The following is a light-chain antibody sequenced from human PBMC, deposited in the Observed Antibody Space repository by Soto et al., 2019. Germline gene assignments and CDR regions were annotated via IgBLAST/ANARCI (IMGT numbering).Light chain of an antibody. CDR3: QQSYSTPPWT. CDR2: AAS. CDR1: QDITNY. J-gene: IGKJ1*01. V-gene: IGKV1-39*01. Sequence: DIQVNQSPSSLSAYVGDRVTISCQASQDITNYLNWYLQKPGKAPKLLIYAASNLQSGVPSRFSGSGSGTDFTLTISSLQPEDFATYFCQQSYSTPPWTFGQGTKVDI.